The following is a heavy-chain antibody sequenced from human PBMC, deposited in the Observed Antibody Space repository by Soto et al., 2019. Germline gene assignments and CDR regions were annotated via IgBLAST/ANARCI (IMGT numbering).Heavy chain of an antibody. D-gene: IGHD3-3*01. Sequence: PSETLSLTCSVSGASISDGNYYWTWIRQSPARGLEWIGYVYYSGSTYYNPSLQSRVTISADTSNNYYSLKLISVTVADTAVYFCARGRFLDFWGQGXLVTVYS. J-gene: IGHJ4*02. V-gene: IGHV4-30-4*01. CDR3: ARGRFLDF. CDR2: VYYSGST. CDR1: GASISDGNYY.